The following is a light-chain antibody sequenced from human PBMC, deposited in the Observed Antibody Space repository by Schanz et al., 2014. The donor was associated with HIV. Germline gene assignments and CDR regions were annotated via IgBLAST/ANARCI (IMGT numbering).Light chain of an antibody. J-gene: IGKJ4*01. CDR1: QSVSSY. V-gene: IGKV3-11*01. CDR2: DAS. CDR3: QHRSTWPLT. Sequence: EIVLTQSPATLSLSPGERATLSCRASQSVSSYLAWYQQKPGQAPRLLIYDASNRATGIPARFSGSGSGTDFTLTISSLEPEDFAVYYCQHRSTWPLTFGGGTKVGIK.